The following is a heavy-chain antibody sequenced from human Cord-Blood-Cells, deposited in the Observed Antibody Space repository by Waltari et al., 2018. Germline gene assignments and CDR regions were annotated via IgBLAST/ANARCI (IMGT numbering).Heavy chain of an antibody. CDR2: ISGSGGST. CDR3: AKDNDFWSGYSDY. J-gene: IGHJ4*02. D-gene: IGHD3-3*01. V-gene: IGHV3-23*01. Sequence: EVQLLESGGGLVQPGGSLRLSCAASGFTFSSYAMSWVRQAPGKGLEWVSAISGSGGSTYYADYVKGRFTISRDNSKNTLYLQMNSLRAEDTAVYYCAKDNDFWSGYSDYWGQGTLVTVSS. CDR1: GFTFSSYA.